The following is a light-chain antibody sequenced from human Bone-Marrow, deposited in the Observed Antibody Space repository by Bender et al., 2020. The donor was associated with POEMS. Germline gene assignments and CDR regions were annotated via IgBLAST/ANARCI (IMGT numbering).Light chain of an antibody. CDR2: DVS. J-gene: IGLJ3*02. V-gene: IGLV2-14*01. CDR1: SSDIGAHNF. Sequence: QSALAQPASVSGSPGQSITISCTGTSSDIGAHNFVSWYQQHPGEVPKVILYDVSNRPSGVSSRFSGSKSGNTASLTISGLRAQDEADYHCSSYTISNTWVFGGGTKLTVL. CDR3: SSYTISNTWV.